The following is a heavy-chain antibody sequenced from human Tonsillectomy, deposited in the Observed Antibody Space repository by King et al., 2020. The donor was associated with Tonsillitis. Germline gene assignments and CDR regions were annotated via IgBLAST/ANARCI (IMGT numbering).Heavy chain of an antibody. CDR3: ARARTITADHHFDY. CDR2: IYYSGST. CDR1: GGSISSSSYY. J-gene: IGHJ4*02. Sequence: QLQESGPGLVKPSETLSLTCTVSGGSISSSSYYWGWIRQPPGKGLEWIGSIYYSGSTYYNPSLKSRVTISVDTSKNQFSLKLSSVTAADTAVYYCARARTITADHHFDYWGQGTLVTVSS. D-gene: IGHD6-6*01. V-gene: IGHV4-39*07.